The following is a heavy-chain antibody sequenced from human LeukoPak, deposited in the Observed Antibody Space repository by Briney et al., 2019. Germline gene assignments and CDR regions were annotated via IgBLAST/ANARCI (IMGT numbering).Heavy chain of an antibody. Sequence: SETLSLTCTVSGGSISSGDYYWSWIRQPPGKGLEWIGYIYYSGSTYYNPSLKSRVTISVDTSKNQFSLKLSSVTAADTAVYYCARHTGYSYGPGWGYYGMDVWGQGTTVTVSS. V-gene: IGHV4-30-4*01. CDR2: IYYSGST. D-gene: IGHD5-18*01. CDR3: ARHTGYSYGPGWGYYGMDV. CDR1: GGSISSGDYY. J-gene: IGHJ6*02.